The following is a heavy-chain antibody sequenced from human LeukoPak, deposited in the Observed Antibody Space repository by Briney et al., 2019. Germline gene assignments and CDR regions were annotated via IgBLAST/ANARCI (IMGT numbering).Heavy chain of an antibody. D-gene: IGHD3-22*01. CDR2: ISSSSSYI. Sequence: GGSLRLSCAASGFTFSSYSMNWVRQAPGKGLEWVSSISSSSSYIYYADSVKDRFTISRDNAKNSLYLQMNSLRAEDTAVYYCARDLGVVVKTSYYFDYWGQGTLVTVSS. J-gene: IGHJ4*02. CDR1: GFTFSSYS. CDR3: ARDLGVVVKTSYYFDY. V-gene: IGHV3-21*01.